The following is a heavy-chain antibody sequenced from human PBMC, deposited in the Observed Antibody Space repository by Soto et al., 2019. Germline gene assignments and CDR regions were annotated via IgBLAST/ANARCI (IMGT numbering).Heavy chain of an antibody. Sequence: GGSLRLSCAASGFTFSVHAMSWVRQAPGKGLEWVSTISGNGDNTFYADSVKGRFTISRDNSQNTLFLQMTSLRAEDTAVYFCAKPERKRLTPDYWGQGTRVTVSS. CDR3: AKPERKRLTPDY. CDR1: GFTFSVHA. V-gene: IGHV3-23*01. CDR2: ISGNGDNT. J-gene: IGHJ4*02. D-gene: IGHD1-1*01.